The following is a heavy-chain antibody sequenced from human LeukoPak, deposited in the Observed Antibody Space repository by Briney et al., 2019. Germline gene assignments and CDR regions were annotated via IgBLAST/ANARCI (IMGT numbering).Heavy chain of an antibody. V-gene: IGHV3-30-3*01. CDR2: ISYDGDDGSNI. CDR1: GFTFSSYA. CDR3: AKDRVSGDGMWNFDY. Sequence: GGSLRLSCTASGFTFSSYAMHWVRQAPGKGLEWVAVISYDGDDGSNIYYADSVKGRFTMSRDNSKNTVYLQMNSLRAEDAAIYYCAKDRVSGDGMWNFDYWGRGTLVTVSS. J-gene: IGHJ4*02. D-gene: IGHD5-24*01.